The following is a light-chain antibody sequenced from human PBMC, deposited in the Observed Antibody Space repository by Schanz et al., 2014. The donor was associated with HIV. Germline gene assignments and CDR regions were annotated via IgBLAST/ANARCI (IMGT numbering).Light chain of an antibody. CDR3: SSYTSSSTLV. J-gene: IGLJ2*01. CDR2: EVS. CDR1: SSDAGSYDL. Sequence: QSALTQPASVSGYPGQSITISCTGTSSDAGSYDLVSWYQQHPGRAPKLLISEVSKRPSGVSSRFSGSKSGNTASLTISGLQAEGEADYYCSSYTSSSTLVFGGGTKLTVL. V-gene: IGLV2-14*02.